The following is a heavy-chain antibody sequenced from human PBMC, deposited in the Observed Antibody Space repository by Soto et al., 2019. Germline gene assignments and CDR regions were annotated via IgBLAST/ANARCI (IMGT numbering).Heavy chain of an antibody. J-gene: IGHJ4*02. V-gene: IGHV4-34*01. CDR2: VKDGGST. CDR1: GGSLTGYY. D-gene: IGHD5-12*01. Sequence: QVQLQQWGAGLLKPSETLSLTCTVNGGSLTGYYWSWIRQPPGKGLEWIGEVKDGGSTNYSPSLRGRISISADTSQNHVSLRLNSVTAADTAVYFCARGQEGILATHWDQGALVTVSS. CDR3: ARGQEGILATH.